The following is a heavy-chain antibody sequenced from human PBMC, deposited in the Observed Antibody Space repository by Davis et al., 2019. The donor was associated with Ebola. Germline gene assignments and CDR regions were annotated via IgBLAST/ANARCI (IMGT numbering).Heavy chain of an antibody. V-gene: IGHV4-34*01. J-gene: IGHJ4*02. CDR2: INHSGST. CDR1: GGSFSGYY. Sequence: GSLRLSCAVSGGSFSGYYWSWIRQPPGKGLEWIGEINHSGSTNYNPSLKSRVTFSGDTSMNHLSLELRSVTAADTAVYYCARHRRTGYYYIFDYWGQGTLVTVSS. D-gene: IGHD3-22*01. CDR3: ARHRRTGYYYIFDY.